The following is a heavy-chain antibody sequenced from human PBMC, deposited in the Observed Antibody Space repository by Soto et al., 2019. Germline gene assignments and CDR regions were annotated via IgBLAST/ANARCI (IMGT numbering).Heavy chain of an antibody. CDR3: AGHRGDSSRLDF. CDR1: GGSISSSSYY. D-gene: IGHD6-19*01. Sequence: SETLSLTCTVSGGSISSSSYYWGWIRQPPGKGLEWIGSIYYSGSTYYNPSLKSRVTISVDTSKNQFSLKLSSVTAADTGVYYCAGHRGDSSRLDFWGQGTLVTVSS. J-gene: IGHJ4*02. CDR2: IYYSGST. V-gene: IGHV4-39*01.